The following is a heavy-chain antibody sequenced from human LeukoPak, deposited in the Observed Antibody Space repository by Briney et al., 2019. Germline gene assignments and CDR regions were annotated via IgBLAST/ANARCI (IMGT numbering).Heavy chain of an antibody. CDR3: AREILIDI. CDR2: ISSSSGYI. J-gene: IGHJ3*02. D-gene: IGHD2-15*01. V-gene: IGHV3-21*01. CDR1: GFTFSSYS. Sequence: KPGGSLRLSCAASGFTFSSYSMNWVRQAPGKGLEWVSSISSSSGYIYYADSVKGRFTISRDNAKNSLYLQMNSLRAEDTAVYYYAREILIDIWGQGTMVTVSS.